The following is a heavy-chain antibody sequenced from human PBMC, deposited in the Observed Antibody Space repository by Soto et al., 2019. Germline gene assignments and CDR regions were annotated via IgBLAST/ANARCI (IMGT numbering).Heavy chain of an antibody. CDR3: ARESNKTGTTSVGWFDP. CDR1: GGSFCGYY. D-gene: IGHD1-7*01. V-gene: IGHV4-34*01. CDR2: INHSGST. J-gene: IGHJ5*02. Sequence: SEPLSLTCAVDGGSFCGYYWSWIRQPTGKGLEWIGEINHSGSTNYNPSLKSRVTISVDTSKNQFSLKLSSVTAADTAVYYCARESNKTGTTSVGWFDPWCQGTLVTVSS.